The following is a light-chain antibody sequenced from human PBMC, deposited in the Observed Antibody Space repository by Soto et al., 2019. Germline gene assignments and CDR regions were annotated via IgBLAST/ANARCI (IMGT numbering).Light chain of an antibody. V-gene: IGLV1-44*01. Sequence: QSVLTQPPSASGTRGQRVTISCSGSSSNIGSKTVNWYQQLPGTAPKLLIYGSDQRPSGVPDRFSGSKSGTSASMAISGLQSEDEADYYSAAWDESLNGYVFRTGTKVSXL. CDR3: AAWDESLNGYV. J-gene: IGLJ1*01. CDR2: GSD. CDR1: SSNIGSKT.